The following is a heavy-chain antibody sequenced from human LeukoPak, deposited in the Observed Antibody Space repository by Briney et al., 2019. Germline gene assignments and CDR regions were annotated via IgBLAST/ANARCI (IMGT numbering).Heavy chain of an antibody. CDR3: ARVVGSGWPPFDH. Sequence: GGSLRLSCAASGFTFSSYGMHWVRQAPGKGLEWVAVIWNDGTNKYYGDSVKGRFTISRDNSKNTVYLQMNSLRDEDTAVYYCARVVGSGWPPFDHWGQGTLVTVSS. J-gene: IGHJ4*02. CDR1: GFTFSSYG. D-gene: IGHD6-19*01. V-gene: IGHV3-33*01. CDR2: IWNDGTNK.